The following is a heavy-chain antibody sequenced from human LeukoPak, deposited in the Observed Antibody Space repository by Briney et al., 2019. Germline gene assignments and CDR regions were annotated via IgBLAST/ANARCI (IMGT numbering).Heavy chain of an antibody. CDR2: ISAYNGNT. J-gene: IGHJ5*02. D-gene: IGHD6-13*01. CDR3: ARGGLGSGSWYRSNWFDP. Sequence: ASVKVSCKASGYTFTSYGISWVRQAPGQGLEWMGWISAYNGNTNYAQKLQGRVTMTTDTSTSTAYMELRSLRSDDTAVYYCARGGLGSGSWYRSNWFDPWGQGTLVTVSS. CDR1: GYTFTSYG. V-gene: IGHV1-18*01.